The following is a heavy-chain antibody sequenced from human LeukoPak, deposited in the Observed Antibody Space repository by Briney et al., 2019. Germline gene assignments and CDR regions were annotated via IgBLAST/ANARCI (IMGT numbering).Heavy chain of an antibody. CDR3: ARTGIAVAGGAEYFQH. J-gene: IGHJ1*01. CDR2: NIPIFGTA. V-gene: IGHV1-69*05. Sequence: SVKVSCKASGGTFSSYSFSWVRQAPGQGLGWMGRNIPIFGTANYAQKFQGRVTITTDESTSTAYMELSSLRSEDTAVYYCARTGIAVAGGAEYFQHWGQGTLVTVSS. CDR1: GGTFSSYS. D-gene: IGHD6-19*01.